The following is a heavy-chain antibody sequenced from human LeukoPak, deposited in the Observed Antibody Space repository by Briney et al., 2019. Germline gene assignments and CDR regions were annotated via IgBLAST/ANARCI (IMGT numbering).Heavy chain of an antibody. V-gene: IGHV1-2*02. CDR2: INPNSGGT. CDR3: AREELDGTSLGY. CDR1: GYTFTGYY. J-gene: IGHJ4*02. Sequence: GASVKVSCKASGYTFTGYYMHWVRQAPGQGLEWMGWINPNSGGTNYAQKFQGRVTMTRDTSISTAYMELSRLRSDDTAVYFCAREELDGTSLGYWGQGTLVTVSS. D-gene: IGHD1-1*01.